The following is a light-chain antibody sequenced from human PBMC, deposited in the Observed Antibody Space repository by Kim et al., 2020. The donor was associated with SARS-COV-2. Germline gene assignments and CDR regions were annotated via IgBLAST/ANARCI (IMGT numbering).Light chain of an antibody. CDR1: QSVSSY. V-gene: IGKV3-11*01. CDR3: QQRSNWPPNS. J-gene: IGKJ2*03. Sequence: LSAGERATRSCRDSQSVSSYLAWYQQKPGQAPRLLIYDASNRATGIPARFSGSGSGTDFTLTISSLEPEDFAVYYCQQRSNWPPNSFGQGTKLEI. CDR2: DAS.